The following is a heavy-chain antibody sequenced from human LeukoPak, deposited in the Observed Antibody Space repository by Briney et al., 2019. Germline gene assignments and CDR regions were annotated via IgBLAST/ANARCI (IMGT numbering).Heavy chain of an antibody. J-gene: IGHJ3*02. CDR2: ISGSGGST. Sequence: GGSLRLSCAASGFTFSDYYMSWIRQAPGKGLEWVSAISGSGGSTYYADSVKGRFTISRDNSKNTLYLQMNSLRAEDTAVYYCAKAGYYYDSSGSQDAFDIWGQGTMVTVSS. CDR3: AKAGYYYDSSGSQDAFDI. D-gene: IGHD3-22*01. V-gene: IGHV3-23*01. CDR1: GFTFSDYY.